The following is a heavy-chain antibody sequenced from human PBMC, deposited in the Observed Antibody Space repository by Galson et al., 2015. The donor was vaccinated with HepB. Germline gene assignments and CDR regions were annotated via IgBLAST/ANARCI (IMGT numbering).Heavy chain of an antibody. CDR1: GFTFSSHA. D-gene: IGHD6-13*01. CDR2: ISSSSTTI. V-gene: IGHV3-48*02. Sequence: SLRLSCAASGFTFSSHAMHWVRQAPGKGLEWLSYISSSSTTIYYADSVKGRFTISRDNAKNSLFLQMNSLRDEDTAVYHCARDPKAGYSSSWYDYWFDPWGQGTLVTVSS. CDR3: ARDPKAGYSSSWYDYWFDP. J-gene: IGHJ5*02.